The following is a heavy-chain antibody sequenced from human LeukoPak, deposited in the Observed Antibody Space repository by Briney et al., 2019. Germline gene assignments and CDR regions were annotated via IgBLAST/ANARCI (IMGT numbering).Heavy chain of an antibody. Sequence: GGSLRLSCAASGFTFDDYGMSWVRQAPGKGLEWVSGINWNGGSTGYADSVKGRFTISRDNAKNSLYLQMNRLRADDTAVYYCARDRPGYTSSWYSPFDYWGQGTLVTVSS. CDR3: ARDRPGYTSSWYSPFDY. D-gene: IGHD6-13*01. J-gene: IGHJ4*02. CDR1: GFTFDDYG. V-gene: IGHV3-20*04. CDR2: INWNGGST.